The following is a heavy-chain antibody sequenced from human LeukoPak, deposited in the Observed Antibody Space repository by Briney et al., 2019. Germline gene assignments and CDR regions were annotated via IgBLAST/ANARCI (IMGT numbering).Heavy chain of an antibody. Sequence: PSETLSLTCTVSGGSISSSSYYWGWIRQPPGKGLEWIGSIYYSGSTYYNPSLKSRVTISVDTSKNQFSLKLSSVTAADTAVYYCASDPYVRSWYGDYYYYMDVWGKGTTVTVSS. V-gene: IGHV4-39*07. J-gene: IGHJ6*03. CDR1: GGSISSSSYY. CDR2: IYYSGST. CDR3: ASDPYVRSWYGDYYYYMDV. D-gene: IGHD6-13*01.